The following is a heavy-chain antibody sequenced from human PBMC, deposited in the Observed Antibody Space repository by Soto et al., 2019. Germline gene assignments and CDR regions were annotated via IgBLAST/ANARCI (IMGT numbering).Heavy chain of an antibody. J-gene: IGHJ4*02. CDR3: ASLYGRHLDY. Sequence: SETLSLTCTVSGGSISSSSYYWGWIRQTPGKGLEWIGSIYYSGSTYYNPSLKSRLTISVDTSKNQFSLKLSSVTAADTAVYYCASLYGRHLDYWGQGTLVTVSS. CDR1: GGSISSSSYY. D-gene: IGHD4-17*01. V-gene: IGHV4-39*01. CDR2: IYYSGST.